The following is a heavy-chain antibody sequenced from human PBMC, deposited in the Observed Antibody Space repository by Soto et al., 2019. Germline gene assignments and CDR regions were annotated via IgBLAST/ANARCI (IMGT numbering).Heavy chain of an antibody. D-gene: IGHD7-27*01. Sequence: QVQLVESGGGVVQPGRSLRLSCAASGFTFSSYGMHWVRQAPGSGLEWVAVISYDGSNTYSPDSVRGRFTVSRDNSNNTLYLQMKSLRPEDTAIYYWATGDPMDAFDIWGQGTMVTVSS. CDR3: ATGDPMDAFDI. CDR1: GFTFSSYG. CDR2: ISYDGSNT. V-gene: IGHV3-30*03. J-gene: IGHJ3*02.